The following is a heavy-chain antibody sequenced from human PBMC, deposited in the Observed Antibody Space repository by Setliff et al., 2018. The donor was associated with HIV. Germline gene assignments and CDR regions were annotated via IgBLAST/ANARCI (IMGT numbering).Heavy chain of an antibody. CDR1: GFTFNDYG. J-gene: IGHJ3*02. V-gene: IGHV3-15*01. D-gene: IGHD1-26*01. CDR2: IKSKTDGGTT. CDR3: TTDYRPDGAFDI. Sequence: GGSLRLSCVASGFTFNDYGMHWVRQAPGKGLEWVGRIKSKTDGGTTDYAAPVKGRFTISRDDSKNTLYLQMNSLKTEDTAVYYCTTDYRPDGAFDIWGQGTMVTVSS.